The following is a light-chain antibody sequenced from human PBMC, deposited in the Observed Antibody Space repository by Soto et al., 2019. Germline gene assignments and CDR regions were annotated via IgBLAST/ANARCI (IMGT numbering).Light chain of an antibody. CDR2: GAS. J-gene: IGKJ1*01. CDR3: QQYNNLPRT. V-gene: IGKV3-15*01. Sequence: EIVMTQSPATLSVSPWERATLSCRASQSVSNNLAWYQQKPGQAPRLLIYGASTRATGIPARFSGRGSGTDFTLTISSLQSEDFAVYYCQQYNNLPRTFGHGTKVEIK. CDR1: QSVSNN.